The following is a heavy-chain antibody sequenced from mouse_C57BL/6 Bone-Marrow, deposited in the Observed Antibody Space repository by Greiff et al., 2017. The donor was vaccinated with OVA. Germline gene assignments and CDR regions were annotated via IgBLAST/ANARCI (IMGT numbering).Heavy chain of an antibody. Sequence: EVQLQQSGPELVKPGASVKMSCKASGYTFTDYNMHWVKQSHGKSLEWIGYINPNNGGTSYNQKFKGKATLTVNKSSSTAYMGLRSLTSEDSAVYYCARRVYGRGPYVAMDYWGQGTSVTVSS. CDR1: GYTFTDYN. J-gene: IGHJ4*01. CDR2: INPNNGGT. V-gene: IGHV1-22*01. D-gene: IGHD1-1*01. CDR3: ARRVYGRGPYVAMDY.